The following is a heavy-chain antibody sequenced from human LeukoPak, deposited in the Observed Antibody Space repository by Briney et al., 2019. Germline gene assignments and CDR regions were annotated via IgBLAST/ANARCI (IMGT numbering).Heavy chain of an antibody. CDR3: ARDPHRERSAGDY. CDR2: ISSIGSTI. Sequence: ISSIGSTIYYADSVKGRFAISRDNAKNSLYLQMNSLRAEDTAVYYCARDPHRERSAGDYWGQGTLVTVSS. D-gene: IGHD1-26*01. V-gene: IGHV3-11*01. J-gene: IGHJ4*02.